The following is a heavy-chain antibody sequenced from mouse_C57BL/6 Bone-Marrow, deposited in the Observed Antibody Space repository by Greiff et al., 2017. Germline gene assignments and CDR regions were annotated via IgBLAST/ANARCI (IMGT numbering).Heavy chain of an antibody. CDR3: ASPYYEWFAY. V-gene: IGHV1-74*01. CDR1: GYTFTSYW. D-gene: IGHD2-10*01. Sequence: QVQLQQPGAELVKPGASVKVSCKASGYTFTSYWMHWVKQRPGQGLEWIGRIHPSDSDTNYNQKFKGKATLTVDKSSSTAYMQLGILTSEDSAVYYCASPYYEWFAYWGQGTLVTVSA. CDR2: IHPSDSDT. J-gene: IGHJ3*01.